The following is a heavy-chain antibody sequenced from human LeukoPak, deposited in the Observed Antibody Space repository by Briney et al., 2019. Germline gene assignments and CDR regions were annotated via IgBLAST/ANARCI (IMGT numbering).Heavy chain of an antibody. CDR3: ARNYYGDYLPDY. CDR2: ISSSSRAI. D-gene: IGHD4-17*01. J-gene: IGHJ4*02. V-gene: IGHV3-48*01. CDR1: GFTFSSYS. Sequence: AGGSLRLSCAASGFTFSSYSMNWVRQAPGKGLEWVSYISSSSRAIYYADSVKGRFTISRDNAKNSLYLQMNSLRAEDTAVYYCARNYYGDYLPDYWGQGTLVTVSS.